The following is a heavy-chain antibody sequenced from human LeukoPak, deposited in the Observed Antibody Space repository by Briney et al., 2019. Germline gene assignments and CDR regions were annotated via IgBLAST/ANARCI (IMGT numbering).Heavy chain of an antibody. J-gene: IGHJ6*03. CDR2: INPNSGGT. D-gene: IGHD2-21*01. CDR1: GYTFTVYS. V-gene: IGHV1-2*02. Sequence: GASVTVSYKPSGYTFTVYSMHWVRQAPGQGLEWMGWINPNSGGTNYAQKFQGRVTMTRDTSISTAYMELSRLRSDDTAVYYCARAEGHRRYYDYYYMDVWGKGTTVTVSS. CDR3: ARAEGHRRYYDYYYMDV.